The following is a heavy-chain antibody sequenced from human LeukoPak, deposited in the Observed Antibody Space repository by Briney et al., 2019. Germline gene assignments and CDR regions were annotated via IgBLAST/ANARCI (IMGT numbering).Heavy chain of an antibody. Sequence: PRGSLRLSCAPSGFTFSSYSMNWVRQAPGKGLEWVSSISGSGGRAYYADSVKGRFTISRDNSKNTLYLQMNSLRAEDTAVYYCAKDVCGGDRYGWFDPWGQGTLVTVSS. CDR3: AKDVCGGDRYGWFDP. J-gene: IGHJ5*02. CDR2: ISGSGGRA. CDR1: GFTFSSYS. V-gene: IGHV3-23*01. D-gene: IGHD2-21*02.